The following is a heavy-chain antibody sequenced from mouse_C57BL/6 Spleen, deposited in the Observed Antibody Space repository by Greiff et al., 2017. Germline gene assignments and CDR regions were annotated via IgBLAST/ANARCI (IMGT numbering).Heavy chain of an antibody. D-gene: IGHD5-1*01. CDR1: GYSITSGYY. CDR2: IRYDGSN. CDR3: AREGEYAWFAY. J-gene: IGHJ3*01. V-gene: IGHV3-6*01. Sequence: DVQLQESGPGLVKPSQSLSLTCSVTGYSITSGYYWNWIRQFPGNKLEWMGYIRYDGSNNYNPSLKNRISITRDTSKNQFFLKLNSVTTEDTATYYCAREGEYAWFAYWGQGTLVTVSA.